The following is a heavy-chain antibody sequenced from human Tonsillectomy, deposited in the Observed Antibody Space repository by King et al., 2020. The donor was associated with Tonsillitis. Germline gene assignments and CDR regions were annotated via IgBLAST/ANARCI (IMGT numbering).Heavy chain of an antibody. J-gene: IGHJ4*02. V-gene: IGHV3-30*18. CDR2: ISYDGSNK. D-gene: IGHD4-17*01. Sequence: VQLVESGGGVVQPGRSLRLSCAASGFTFSNYGMHWVRQAPGKGREWVAVISYDGSNKYYADFVKGRFTISRDNSKNTLYLQMNSLRTEDTAVYSCANEGAETTLGGYFDYWGQGTLVTVSS. CDR1: GFTFSNYG. CDR3: ANEGAETTLGGYFDY.